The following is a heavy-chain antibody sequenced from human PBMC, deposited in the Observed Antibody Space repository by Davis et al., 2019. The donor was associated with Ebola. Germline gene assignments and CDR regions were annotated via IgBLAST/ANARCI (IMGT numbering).Heavy chain of an antibody. CDR2: IRSKAYGGTT. CDR1: GFTFGDYA. J-gene: IGHJ4*02. V-gene: IGHV3-49*04. Sequence: GESLKISCTASGFTFGDYAMSWVRQAPGKGLEWVGFIRSKAYGGTTEYAASVKGRFTISRDNSKNTLYFQMSSLRAEDTAVYYCARGDPGRSGWYRAPSWGQGTLVTVSS. CDR3: ARGDPGRSGWYRAPS. D-gene: IGHD6-19*01.